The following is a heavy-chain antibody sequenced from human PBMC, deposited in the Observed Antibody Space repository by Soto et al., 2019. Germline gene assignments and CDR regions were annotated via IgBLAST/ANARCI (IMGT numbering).Heavy chain of an antibody. Sequence: QVQLQESGPGLVKPSETLSLTCTVSGDSISSDYWSWIRQPPGRGLEWIGYIFYSGSTNYNPSLKRRVTMSLDRSKNHFSLELTSVTAADTAVYYCVTGGDGYRFDYWGQGTLVTVSS. CDR3: VTGGDGYRFDY. J-gene: IGHJ4*02. V-gene: IGHV4-59*01. CDR2: IFYSGST. CDR1: GDSISSDY. D-gene: IGHD2-21*02.